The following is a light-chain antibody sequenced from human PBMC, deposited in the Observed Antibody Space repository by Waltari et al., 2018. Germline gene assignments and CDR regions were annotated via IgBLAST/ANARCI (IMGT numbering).Light chain of an antibody. CDR2: KDT. V-gene: IGLV3-25*03. J-gene: IGLJ2*01. CDR3: QSTDNSGTYVV. CDR1: ALPRQY. Sequence: SYELTQPPSVSVSPGQTARITCSGDALPRQYSFWSQQRSGQAPVLVIYKDTERPSGIPERFSGSSSGTRVTLTISGVQAQDEADYYCQSTDNSGTYVVFGGGTKLTVL.